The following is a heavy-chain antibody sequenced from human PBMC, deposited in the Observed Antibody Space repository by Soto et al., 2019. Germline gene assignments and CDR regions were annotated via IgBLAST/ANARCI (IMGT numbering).Heavy chain of an antibody. CDR2: IYQTGST. J-gene: IGHJ6*02. D-gene: IGHD6-6*01. Sequence: TLSLTCAVSGGSISTINWWTWVRQPPGKGLDWIGEIYQTGSTSYNPSLESRVTISIDKSKNQFSLKLRSVTAADTAVYHCARVSSSSAFGMDVWGQGTTVTVSS. CDR1: GGSISTINW. CDR3: ARVSSSSAFGMDV. V-gene: IGHV4-4*02.